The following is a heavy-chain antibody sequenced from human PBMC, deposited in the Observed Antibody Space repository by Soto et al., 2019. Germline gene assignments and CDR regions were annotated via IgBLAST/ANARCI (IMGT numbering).Heavy chain of an antibody. Sequence: GASVKVSCEASGYTFTSYAMHWVRQAPGQRLEWMGWINAGNGNTKYSQKFQGRVTITRDTSASTAYMELSSLRSEDTAVYYCARDFTDYYYYGMDVWGQGTTVTVSS. CDR1: GYTFTSYA. CDR3: ARDFTDYYYYGMDV. J-gene: IGHJ6*02. CDR2: INAGNGNT. V-gene: IGHV1-3*01. D-gene: IGHD3-16*01.